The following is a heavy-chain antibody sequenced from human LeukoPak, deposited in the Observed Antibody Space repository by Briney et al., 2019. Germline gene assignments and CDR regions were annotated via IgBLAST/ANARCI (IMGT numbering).Heavy chain of an antibody. D-gene: IGHD1-1*01. Sequence: SETLSLTCAVYGGSFGGNFWSWVRQPPGKGLEWIGEINHRGNTNYNPSLKSRVTISVDTSKSQFSLKLSSVTAADTAVYYCARVPESVGINYFDSWGQGTQVTVSS. CDR3: ARVPESVGINYFDS. J-gene: IGHJ4*02. CDR1: GGSFGGNF. V-gene: IGHV4-34*01. CDR2: INHRGNT.